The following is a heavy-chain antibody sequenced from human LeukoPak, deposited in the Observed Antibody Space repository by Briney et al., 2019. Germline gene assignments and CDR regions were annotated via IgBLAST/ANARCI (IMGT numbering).Heavy chain of an antibody. CDR1: GFTFDDYA. V-gene: IGHV3-9*01. J-gene: IGHJ4*02. CDR3: ARQDTAMAVFDY. Sequence: PGRSLRLSCAASGFTFDDYAMHWVRQAPGKGLEWVSGISWNSGSIGYADSVKGRFTISRDNAKNSLYLQMNSLRAEDTAVYYCARQDTAMAVFDYWGQGTLVTVSS. CDR2: ISWNSGSI. D-gene: IGHD5-18*01.